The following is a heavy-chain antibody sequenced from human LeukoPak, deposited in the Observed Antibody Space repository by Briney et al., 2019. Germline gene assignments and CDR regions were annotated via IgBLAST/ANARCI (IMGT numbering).Heavy chain of an antibody. CDR3: ARVRSYFYYYYMDV. CDR2: IHTGSSPT. J-gene: IGHJ6*03. D-gene: IGHD3-10*01. V-gene: IGHV3-48*03. Sequence: PGGSLRLSCEGSGFTFSGYEMNWVRQAPGKGLEWVSYIHTGSSPTSYADSVKGRFTISRDNAKNSLYLQMNSLRAEDTAVYYCARVRSYFYYYYMDVWGKGTMVTVSS. CDR1: GFTFSGYE.